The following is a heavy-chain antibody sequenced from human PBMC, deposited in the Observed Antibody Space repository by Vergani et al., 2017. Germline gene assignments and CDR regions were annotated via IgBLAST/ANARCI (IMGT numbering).Heavy chain of an antibody. V-gene: IGHV4-39*01. J-gene: IGHJ4*02. CDR1: GGSISSSSYY. CDR3: ARGSSGLTFDY. Sequence: QLQLQESGPGLVKPSETLSLACTVSGGSISSSSYYWGWIRQPPGKGLEWIGSIYYSGSTYYNPSLKSRVTISVDTSKNQFSLKLSSVTAADTAVYYCARGSSGLTFDYWGQGTLVTVSS. CDR2: IYYSGST. D-gene: IGHD6-19*01.